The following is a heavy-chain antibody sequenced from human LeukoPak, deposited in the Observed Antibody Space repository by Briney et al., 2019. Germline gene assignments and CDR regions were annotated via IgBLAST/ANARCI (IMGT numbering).Heavy chain of an antibody. CDR3: ARGRGVRGVYYYYYMDV. Sequence: SETLSLTCTVSGGSISSSSYYWGWIRQPPGKGLEWIGEINHSGSTNYNPSLKSRVTISVDTSKNQFSLKLSSVTAADTAVYYCARGRGVRGVYYYYYMDVWGKGTTVTVSS. D-gene: IGHD3-10*01. CDR2: INHSGST. V-gene: IGHV4-39*07. J-gene: IGHJ6*03. CDR1: GGSISSSSYY.